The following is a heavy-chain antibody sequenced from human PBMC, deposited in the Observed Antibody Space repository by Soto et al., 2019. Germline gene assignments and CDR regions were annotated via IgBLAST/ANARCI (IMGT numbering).Heavy chain of an antibody. J-gene: IGHJ4*02. CDR2: IIPIFGTA. CDR1: GGTFSSYA. V-gene: IGHV1-69*13. CDR3: AGESDSSGYYHYYFDY. D-gene: IGHD3-22*01. Sequence: SVKVSCKASGGTFSSYAISWVRQAPGQGLEWMGGIIPIFGTANYAQKFQGGVTITADESTSTAYMELSSLRSEDTAVYYCAGESDSSGYYHYYFDYWGQGPLVTVSS.